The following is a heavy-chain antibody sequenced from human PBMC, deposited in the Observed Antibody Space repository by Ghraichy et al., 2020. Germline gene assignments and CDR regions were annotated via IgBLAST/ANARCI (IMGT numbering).Heavy chain of an antibody. CDR2: IRSKANSSAT. CDR1: GFTFSGSA. J-gene: IGHJ4*02. CDR3: TRVPGGGLFDY. D-gene: IGHD2-15*01. Sequence: GESLRLSCAASGFTFSGSAMHWVRQASGKGLEWVGRIRSKANSSATAYAPSVKGRFTISRDDSKNTAYLQMNSLQTEDPAVYYCTRVPGGGLFDYGGQGPLVTVSS. V-gene: IGHV3-73*01.